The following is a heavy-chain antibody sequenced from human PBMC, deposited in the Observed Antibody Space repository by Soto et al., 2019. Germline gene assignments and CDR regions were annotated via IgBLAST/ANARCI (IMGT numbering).Heavy chain of an antibody. V-gene: IGHV3-15*01. CDR1: GFSFRNAW. Sequence: EVQLVESGGGLVKPGGSLRLSCAATGFSFRNAWMSWVRQAPGKGLEWVGRIKSKTDGGTTDYAAPVKGRFTISRDNSNNTLYLQMNSLKTEDTAVYYCSLDYFYYGMDVWGQGTTVTVSS. CDR3: SLDYFYYGMDV. J-gene: IGHJ6*02. CDR2: IKSKTDGGTT.